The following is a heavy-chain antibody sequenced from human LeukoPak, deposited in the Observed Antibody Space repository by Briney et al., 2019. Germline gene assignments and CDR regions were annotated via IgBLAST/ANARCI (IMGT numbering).Heavy chain of an antibody. Sequence: SETLSLTCAVYGGSFSGYYWSWIRQPPGKGLEWIGYIYYSGSTNYNPSLKSRVTISVDTSKNQFSLKLSSVTAADTAVYYCARASTVTTLFDYWGQGTLVTVSS. D-gene: IGHD4-11*01. V-gene: IGHV4-59*01. CDR1: GGSFSGYY. CDR2: IYYSGST. CDR3: ARASTVTTLFDY. J-gene: IGHJ4*02.